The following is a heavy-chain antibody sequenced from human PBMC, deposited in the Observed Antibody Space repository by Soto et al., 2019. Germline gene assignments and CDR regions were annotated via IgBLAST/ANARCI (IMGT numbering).Heavy chain of an antibody. CDR3: ARGRYYDYIWGSYRPNPFDY. CDR1: GYTFTSYD. CDR2: MNPNSGNT. D-gene: IGHD3-16*02. V-gene: IGHV1-8*01. Sequence: ASVKVSCKASGYTFTSYDINWVRQATGQGLEWMGWMNPNSGNTGYAQKFQGRVTMTRNTSISTAYMELSSLRSEDTAVYYCARGRYYDYIWGSYRPNPFDYWGQGTLVTVSS. J-gene: IGHJ4*02.